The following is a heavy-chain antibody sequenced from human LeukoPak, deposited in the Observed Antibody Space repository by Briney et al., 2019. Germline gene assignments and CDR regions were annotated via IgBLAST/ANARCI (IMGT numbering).Heavy chain of an antibody. CDR2: IKQDGSEK. D-gene: IGHD6-13*01. Sequence: GGSLRLSCAASGFTFSSYGMSWVRQAPGKGLEWVAKIKQDGSEKYYVDSVKGRFTISRDNAKNSLYLQMNSLRAEDTAVYYCARRYSSSLYYFDYWGQGTLVTVSS. V-gene: IGHV3-7*04. J-gene: IGHJ4*02. CDR3: ARRYSSSLYYFDY. CDR1: GFTFSSYG.